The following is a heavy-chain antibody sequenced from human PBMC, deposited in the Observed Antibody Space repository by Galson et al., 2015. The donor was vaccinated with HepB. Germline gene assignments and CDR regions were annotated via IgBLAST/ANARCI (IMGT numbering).Heavy chain of an antibody. CDR3: FGGFPYAYGLDV. CDR2: FHPKRGET. J-gene: IGHJ6*02. Sequence: SVKVSCKVSGYFLKDLPMHWVRQAPGKGLEWMGGFHPKRGETVRAQKFQGRVTMTEDTSTDTAYMELSRLRSDDTAVYYCFGGFPYAYGLDVWGQGTSVTVSS. D-gene: IGHD2-15*01. CDR1: GYFLKDLP. V-gene: IGHV1-24*01.